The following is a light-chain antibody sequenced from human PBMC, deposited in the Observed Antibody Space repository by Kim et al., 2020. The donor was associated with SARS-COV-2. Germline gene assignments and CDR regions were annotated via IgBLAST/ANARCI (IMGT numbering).Light chain of an antibody. V-gene: IGLV3-1*01. Sequence: SYELTQPPSVSVSPGQTASITCSGAKLGDKYACWYQQKPGQSPVLVIYQDSKRPSGIPERFSGSNSGNTTTLTISGTQAMDEADYYCQAWDSSTVGFGG. CDR1: KLGDKY. CDR2: QDS. CDR3: QAWDSSTVG. J-gene: IGLJ2*01.